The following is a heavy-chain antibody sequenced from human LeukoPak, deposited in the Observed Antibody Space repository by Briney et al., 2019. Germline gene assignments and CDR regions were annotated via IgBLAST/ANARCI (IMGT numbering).Heavy chain of an antibody. V-gene: IGHV1-69*04. D-gene: IGHD7-27*01. Sequence: SVKVSCKASGGTFSSYAISWVRQAPGQGLEWMGRIIPILGIANYAQKFQGRVTIIADKSTSTAYMELSSLRSEDTAVYYCASEGSTGDEAFDIWGQGTMVTVSS. J-gene: IGHJ3*02. CDR1: GGTFSSYA. CDR3: ASEGSTGDEAFDI. CDR2: IIPILGIA.